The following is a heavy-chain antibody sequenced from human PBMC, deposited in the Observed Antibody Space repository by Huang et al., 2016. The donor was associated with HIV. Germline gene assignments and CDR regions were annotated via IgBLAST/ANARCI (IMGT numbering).Heavy chain of an antibody. J-gene: IGHJ4*02. V-gene: IGHV1-69*13. Sequence: QVQLVQSGAEVKKPGSSVKLSCQSSGGGSSSYAISWVRQARGQGLEWRGGIIPIFGTTDYAPRFRGRVTITADESTNTAYIELSSLEYDDTALYYCARSGPRWGLATIWTLVYWGQGTLVTVSS. CDR1: GGGSSSYA. CDR2: IIPIFGTT. D-gene: IGHD5-12*01. CDR3: ARSGPRWGLATIWTLVY.